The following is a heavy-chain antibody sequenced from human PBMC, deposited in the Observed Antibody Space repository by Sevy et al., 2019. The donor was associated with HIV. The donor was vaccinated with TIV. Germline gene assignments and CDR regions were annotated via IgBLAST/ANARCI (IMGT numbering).Heavy chain of an antibody. Sequence: GGSLRLSCAASGFIFNSYAMTWVRQAPGKGLEWVSGISGSGGSTYYADSVKGRFTISRDNSRNTLYLEMNSLRAEDTAVYYRAKGYGTGSPPDYRGQGTLVTVSS. CDR2: ISGSGGST. D-gene: IGHD3-10*01. J-gene: IGHJ4*02. CDR1: GFIFNSYA. V-gene: IGHV3-23*01. CDR3: AKGYGTGSPPDY.